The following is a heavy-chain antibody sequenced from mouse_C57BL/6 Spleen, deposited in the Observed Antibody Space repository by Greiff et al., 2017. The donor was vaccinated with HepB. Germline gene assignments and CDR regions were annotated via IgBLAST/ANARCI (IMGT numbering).Heavy chain of an antibody. J-gene: IGHJ1*03. CDR3: ARSIYYDYDGYFDV. V-gene: IGHV2-9-1*01. D-gene: IGHD2-4*01. CDR1: GFSLTSYA. Sequence: VKLQESGPGLVAPSQSLSITCTVSGFSLTSYAISWVRQPPGKGLEWLGVIWTGGGTNYNSALKSRLSISKDNSKSQVFLKMNSLQTDDTARYYCARSIYYDYDGYFDVWGTGTTVTVSS. CDR2: IWTGGGT.